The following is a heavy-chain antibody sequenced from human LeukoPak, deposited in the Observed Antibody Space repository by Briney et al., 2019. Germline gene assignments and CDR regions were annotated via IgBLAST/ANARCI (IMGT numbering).Heavy chain of an antibody. J-gene: IGHJ3*02. CDR2: IYHSGST. Sequence: PSETLSLTCAVSGGSISSSNWWSWVRQPPGKGLEWIGEIYHSGSTNYNPSLKSRVTISVDTSKNQFSLKLSSVTAADTAVYYCARGPATIFGVVNGAAFDIWGQGTMVTVSS. CDR3: ARGPATIFGVVNGAAFDI. CDR1: GGSISSSNW. D-gene: IGHD3-3*01. V-gene: IGHV4-4*02.